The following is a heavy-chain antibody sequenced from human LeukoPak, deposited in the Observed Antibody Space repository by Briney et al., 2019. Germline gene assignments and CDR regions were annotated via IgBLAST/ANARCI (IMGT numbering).Heavy chain of an antibody. CDR3: ARDGGQTASLFDY. CDR1: GFTFSAYS. Sequence: PGGPLRLSCAASGFTFSAYSMNWVRQAPGKGLEWVSYISASSATIYYADSVKGRFTISRDNAKNSLDLQMNSLRDEDAAVYYCARDGGQTASLFDYWGQGTLVTVSS. J-gene: IGHJ4*02. D-gene: IGHD2-21*02. V-gene: IGHV3-48*02. CDR2: ISASSATI.